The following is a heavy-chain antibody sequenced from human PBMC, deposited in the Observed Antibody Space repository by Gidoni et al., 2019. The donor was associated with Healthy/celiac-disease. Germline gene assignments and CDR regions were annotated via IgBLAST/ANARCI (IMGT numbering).Heavy chain of an antibody. D-gene: IGHD6-19*01. V-gene: IGHV1-24*01. J-gene: IGHJ4*02. CDR2: FDPDDGET. Sequence: AQLVKSGAEVKEPGASGNVSSKGSGYTLTELSMHWVRQAPGKGLEWMGGFDPDDGETIYAQKFQGRVTMTEDTSTDTAYMKLISLRSEDTSVYYCATCSVLAVAGYYFDYWGQGTLVTVSS. CDR3: ATCSVLAVAGYYFDY. CDR1: GYTLTELS.